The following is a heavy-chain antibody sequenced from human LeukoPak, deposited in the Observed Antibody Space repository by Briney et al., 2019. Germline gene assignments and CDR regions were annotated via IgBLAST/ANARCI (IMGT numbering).Heavy chain of an antibody. CDR1: GYTFITYA. V-gene: IGHV7-4-1*02. J-gene: IGHJ4*02. Sequence: ASVKVSCKASGYTFITYAMNWVRQAPGQGLEWMGWINTNTGNPTYAQGFTGRFVFSLDTSVSTAYLQISSLKAEDTAVYYCARGYCSGGSCSLVDYWGQGTLVTVSS. CDR2: INTNTGNP. D-gene: IGHD2-15*01. CDR3: ARGYCSGGSCSLVDY.